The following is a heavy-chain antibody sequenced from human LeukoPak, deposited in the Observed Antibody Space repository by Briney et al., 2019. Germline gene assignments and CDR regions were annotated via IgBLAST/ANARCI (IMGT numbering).Heavy chain of an antibody. V-gene: IGHV1-2*06. CDR3: ARAVTDYDILTGYYLNAFDI. Sequence: GASVKVSCKASGYTFTGYYMHWVRQAPGQGLEWMGRINPNSSGTNYAQKFQGRVTMTRDTSISTAYMELSRLRSDDTAVYYCARAVTDYDILTGYYLNAFDIWGQGTMVTVSS. J-gene: IGHJ3*02. D-gene: IGHD3-9*01. CDR2: INPNSSGT. CDR1: GYTFTGYY.